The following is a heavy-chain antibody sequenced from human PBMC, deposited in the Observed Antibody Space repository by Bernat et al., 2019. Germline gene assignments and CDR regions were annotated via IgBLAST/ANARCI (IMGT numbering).Heavy chain of an antibody. J-gene: IGHJ3*02. CDR2: INAGNGNT. Sequence: QAQLVQSGAEEKKPEASVKVSCKASGYTFTSYAMHWVRQAPGQRLEWMGWINAGNGNTKYSQKFQGRVTITRDTSASTAYMELSSLRSEDTAVYYCARGGSGSYHAFDIWGQGIMVTVSS. V-gene: IGHV1-3*05. D-gene: IGHD3-10*01. CDR1: GYTFTSYA. CDR3: ARGGSGSYHAFDI.